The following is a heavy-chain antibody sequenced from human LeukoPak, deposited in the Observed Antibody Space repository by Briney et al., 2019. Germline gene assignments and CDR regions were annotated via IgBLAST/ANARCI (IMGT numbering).Heavy chain of an antibody. V-gene: IGHV5-51*01. J-gene: IGHJ4*02. Sequence: GESLKISCKGSGYSFTSYWIGWVRQMPGKGLEWMGIIYPGDSDTRYSPSFQGQVTISADKSISTAYLQWSSLKASDTAMYYCARLSPSVGANPLAFGYWGQGTLVTVSS. CDR1: GYSFTSYW. D-gene: IGHD1-26*01. CDR2: IYPGDSDT. CDR3: ARLSPSVGANPLAFGY.